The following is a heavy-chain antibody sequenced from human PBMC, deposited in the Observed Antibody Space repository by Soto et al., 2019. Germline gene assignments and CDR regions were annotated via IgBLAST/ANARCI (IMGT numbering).Heavy chain of an antibody. CDR1: GGSISSYY. D-gene: IGHD6-19*01. CDR2: IYYSGST. J-gene: IGHJ5*02. V-gene: IGHV4-59*08. CDR3: ARQSSGWYNWFDP. Sequence: ASETLSLTCTVSGGSISSYYWSWIRQPPGKGLEWIGYIYYSGSTNYNPSLKSRVTISVDTSKNQFSLKLSSVTAAETAVYYCARQSSGWYNWFDPWGQGTLVTVSS.